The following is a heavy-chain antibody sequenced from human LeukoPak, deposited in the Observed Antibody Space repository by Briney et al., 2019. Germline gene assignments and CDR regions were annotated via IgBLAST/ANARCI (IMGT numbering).Heavy chain of an antibody. D-gene: IGHD5-18*01. J-gene: IGHJ4*02. Sequence: GGSLRLSCAASGFTVSSNYMSWVRQAPGKGLEWVANIKQDGSEKYYVDSVKGRFTISRDNSKNTLYLQMNILRAEDTAVYYCASTSAWILGYDYWGQGTLVTVSS. CDR3: ASTSAWILGYDY. V-gene: IGHV3-7*01. CDR2: IKQDGSEK. CDR1: GFTVSSNY.